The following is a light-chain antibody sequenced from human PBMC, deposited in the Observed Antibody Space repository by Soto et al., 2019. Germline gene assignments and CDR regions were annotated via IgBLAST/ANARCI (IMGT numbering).Light chain of an antibody. V-gene: IGLV1-44*01. CDR3: AAWDASLGGFYV. CDR1: RSSIGSNT. J-gene: IGLJ1*01. CDR2: SNN. Sequence: QPVLTQPPSASGTPGQRVTISCSGSRSSIGSNTVNWYQHLPGTAPKLLIYSNNHRPSGVPDRFSASKAGASASLAISGLQSEDEGDYYCAAWDASLGGFYVFGSGT.